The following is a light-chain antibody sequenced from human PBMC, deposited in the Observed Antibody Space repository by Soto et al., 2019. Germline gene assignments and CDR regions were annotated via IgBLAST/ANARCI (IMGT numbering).Light chain of an antibody. CDR3: QQRNVWPPIT. V-gene: IGKV3-11*01. Sequence: EIVLTQSPATLSLSPGERPTLSCRASESVRHYVAWYQQEPHQAPRLXXYDASNRATGIPARFSGSGSGTDYTLPISSLEAEDFAAYYCQQRNVWPPITFGQGTRLEIK. CDR2: DAS. J-gene: IGKJ5*01. CDR1: ESVRHY.